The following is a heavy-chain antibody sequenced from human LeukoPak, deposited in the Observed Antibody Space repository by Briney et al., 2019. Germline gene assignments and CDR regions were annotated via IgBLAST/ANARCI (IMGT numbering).Heavy chain of an antibody. CDR1: GFTFDDYA. V-gene: IGHV3-9*01. Sequence: GRSLRLSCAASGFTFDDYAMHWVRQAPGQGLEWVSSISWNSGSIAYADSVKGRSTISRDNAKNSLYLQMNSLRAEDSAFYYCAKATYSTSPGYYFDYWGQGNLVTVSS. CDR3: AKATYSTSPGYYFDY. J-gene: IGHJ4*02. D-gene: IGHD2-2*01. CDR2: ISWNSGSI.